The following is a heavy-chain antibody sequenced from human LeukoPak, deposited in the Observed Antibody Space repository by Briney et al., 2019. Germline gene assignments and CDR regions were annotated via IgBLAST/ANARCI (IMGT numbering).Heavy chain of an antibody. CDR2: IIPIFGTA. Sequence: ASMKVSCKASGGTFSSYAISWVRQAPGQGLEWMGGIIPIFGTANYAQKFQGRVTIAADESTSTAYMELSSLRSEDTAVYYCARDQSGYSYGHPWGQGTLVTVSS. V-gene: IGHV1-69*13. CDR3: ARDQSGYSYGHP. D-gene: IGHD5-18*01. J-gene: IGHJ5*02. CDR1: GGTFSSYA.